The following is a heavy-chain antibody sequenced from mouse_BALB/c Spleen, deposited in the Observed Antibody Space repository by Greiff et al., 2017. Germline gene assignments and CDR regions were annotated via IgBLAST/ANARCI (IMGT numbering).Heavy chain of an antibody. CDR3: ARPAPYYAMDY. CDR1: GFTFTDFY. CDR2: IRNKANGYTT. V-gene: IGHV7-3*02. Sequence: EVKVVESGGGLVQPGGSLRLSCATSGFTFTDFYMSWVRQAPGKALEWLGFIRNKANGYTTEYSASVKCRFTISRDNSQSILYLQMNTLRAEDSATYYCARPAPYYAMDYWGQGTSVTVSS. J-gene: IGHJ4*01.